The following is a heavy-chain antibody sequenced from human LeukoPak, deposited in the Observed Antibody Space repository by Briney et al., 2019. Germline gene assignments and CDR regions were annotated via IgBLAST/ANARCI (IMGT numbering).Heavy chain of an antibody. CDR2: INHSGST. Sequence: SETLSLTCTVSGGSISSSSYFWSWIRQPPGTGLEWIGEINHSGSTNYNPSLKSRVTISVDTSKNQFSLKLSSVTAADTAVYYCARGPHDSSGRNWFDPWGQGTLVTVSS. CDR3: ARGPHDSSGRNWFDP. V-gene: IGHV4-39*07. CDR1: GGSISSSSYF. J-gene: IGHJ5*02. D-gene: IGHD3-22*01.